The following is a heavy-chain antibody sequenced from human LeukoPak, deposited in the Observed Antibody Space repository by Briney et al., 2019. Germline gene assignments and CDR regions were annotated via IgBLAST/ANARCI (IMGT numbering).Heavy chain of an antibody. CDR3: ARAPTYGDYWYFDL. V-gene: IGHV4-34*01. D-gene: IGHD4-17*01. CDR2: INHSGST. CDR1: GGSFSGYY. J-gene: IGHJ2*01. Sequence: SETLSLTCAVYGGSFSGYYWSWIRQPPGKGLEWIGEINHSGSTNYNPSLKSRVTISVDTSKNQFSLKLSSVTAADMAVYYCARAPTYGDYWYFDLWGRGTLVTVSS.